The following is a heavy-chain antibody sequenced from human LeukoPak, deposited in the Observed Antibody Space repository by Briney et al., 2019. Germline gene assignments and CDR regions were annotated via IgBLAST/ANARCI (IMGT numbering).Heavy chain of an antibody. J-gene: IGHJ4*02. CDR1: GFTVSSNY. V-gene: IGHV3-53*01. CDR2: IYSGGST. Sequence: HPGGSLRLSCAASGFTVSSNYMSWVRQAPGKGLEWVSVIYSGGSTYYADSVKGRFTISRDNSKNTLYLQMNSLRAEDTAVYYCVVPVRVERFGELTSPYYFDYWGQGTLVTVSS. CDR3: VVPVRVERFGELTSPYYFDY. D-gene: IGHD3-10*01.